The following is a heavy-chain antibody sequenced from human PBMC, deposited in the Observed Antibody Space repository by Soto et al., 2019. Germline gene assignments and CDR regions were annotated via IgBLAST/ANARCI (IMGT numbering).Heavy chain of an antibody. J-gene: IGHJ5*02. CDR2: ISYDGSNK. D-gene: IGHD6-6*01. V-gene: IGHV3-30*18. CDR1: GFTFSSYG. Sequence: VQLVESGGGVVQPGRSLRLSCAASGFTFSSYGMHWVRQAPGKGLEWVAVISYDGSNKYYADSVKGRFTISRDNSKNTLYLQMNSLRAEDTAVYYCAKDNRNSSSSWFDPWGQGTLVTVSS. CDR3: AKDNRNSSSSWFDP.